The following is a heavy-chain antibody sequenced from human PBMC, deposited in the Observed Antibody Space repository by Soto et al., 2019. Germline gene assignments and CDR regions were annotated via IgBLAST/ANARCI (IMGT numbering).Heavy chain of an antibody. CDR1: SYTFTYYY. CDR3: ARALPEIRMMEGGSFDP. D-gene: IGHD1-1*01. Sequence: ASVKVSCKASSYTFTYYYIHWVRQAPGQGLEWMGWINPNSGGSYFAQKFLGRVTMTRDTSITTAYMELSRLRSDDTAVYYCARALPEIRMMEGGSFDPWGQGNVVTVSS. V-gene: IGHV1-2*02. CDR2: INPNSGGS. J-gene: IGHJ5*02.